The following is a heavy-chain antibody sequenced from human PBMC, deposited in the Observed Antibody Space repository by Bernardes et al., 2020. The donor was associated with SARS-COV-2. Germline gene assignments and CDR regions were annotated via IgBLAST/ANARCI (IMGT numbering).Heavy chain of an antibody. CDR1: GFTVITNN. CDR2: MYRDGNT. J-gene: IGHJ4*02. D-gene: IGHD3-16*01. CDR3: ARVHGGGY. V-gene: IGHV3-66*01. Sequence: GSLRLSCAASGFTVITNNMIWVRQAPGKGLEWVSVMYRDGNTRYADSVRDRFTIYTDNSKNTLDLQMNSLRAEDTAFYYCARVHGGGYWGQGTLVTVSS.